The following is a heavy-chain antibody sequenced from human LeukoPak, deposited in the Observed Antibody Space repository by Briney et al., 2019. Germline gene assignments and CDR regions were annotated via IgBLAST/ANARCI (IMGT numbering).Heavy chain of an antibody. CDR1: GYTFTSYD. V-gene: IGHV1-8*01. D-gene: IGHD2-15*01. Sequence: ASVKVSCKASGYTFTSYDINWVRQATGLGLEWMGWMIPSGGNTGYAQKFLGRVTMTRDTSIRTAYMELSNLRSEDTAVYYCARGCSGGSCNGMDVWGQGTTVTVSS. CDR2: MIPSGGNT. J-gene: IGHJ6*02. CDR3: ARGCSGGSCNGMDV.